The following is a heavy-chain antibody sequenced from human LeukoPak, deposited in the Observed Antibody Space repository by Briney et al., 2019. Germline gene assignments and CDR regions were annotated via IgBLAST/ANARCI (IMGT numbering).Heavy chain of an antibody. CDR3: ARDYRKIAARREFDY. D-gene: IGHD6-6*01. Sequence: TGGSLRLSCAASGFTFSSYSMNWVRQAPGKGLEWVSSISCSSSYIYYADSVKGRFTISRDNAKNSLYLQMNSLGAEDTAVYYCARDYRKIAARREFDYWGQGTLVTVSS. V-gene: IGHV3-21*01. CDR1: GFTFSSYS. J-gene: IGHJ4*02. CDR2: ISCSSSYI.